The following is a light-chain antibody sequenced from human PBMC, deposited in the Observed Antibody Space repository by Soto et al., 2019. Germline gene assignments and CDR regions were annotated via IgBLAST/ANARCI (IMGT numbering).Light chain of an antibody. CDR2: EVN. CDR3: CSYAGDTTFFV. V-gene: IGLV2-23*02. CDR1: TSDVGIYYP. Sequence: QSALTQPASMSGSPGQWTTTSCTGTTSDVGIYYPVSWFQQHPGKAPKLIIYEVNKRPSGVSDRFSGSKSGNTASLTISGLQAADEAEYYCCSYAGDTTFFVFGTGTKVTVL. J-gene: IGLJ1*01.